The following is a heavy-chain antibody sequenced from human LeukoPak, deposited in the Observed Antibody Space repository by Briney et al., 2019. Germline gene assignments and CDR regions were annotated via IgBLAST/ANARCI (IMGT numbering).Heavy chain of an antibody. D-gene: IGHD2-2*01. CDR1: GYTFTSYA. CDR3: ARDGWPEQLLSVVYFDY. Sequence: ASVKVSCKASGYTFTSYAMHWVRQAPGQRLEWMGWINAGNGNTKYSQKFQGRVTITRDTSASTAYMELSSLRSEDTAVYYCARDGWPEQLLSVVYFDYWGQGTLVTVSS. J-gene: IGHJ4*02. CDR2: INAGNGNT. V-gene: IGHV1-3*01.